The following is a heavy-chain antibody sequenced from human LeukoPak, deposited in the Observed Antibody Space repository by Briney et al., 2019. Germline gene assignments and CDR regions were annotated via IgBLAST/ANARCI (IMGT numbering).Heavy chain of an antibody. V-gene: IGHV3-23*01. CDR1: VFTFSSYA. D-gene: IGHD3-16*01. CDR2: ISGCGGST. Sequence: GGSLRLSCAASVFTFSSYAMSWVRQAPGTGLEWVLAISGCGGSTYYADSVKGRFTISRDNSKNTLYLQMNSLRAEDTAVYYCAGGSAYNCFDPWGQGTLVTVSS. J-gene: IGHJ5*02. CDR3: AGGSAYNCFDP.